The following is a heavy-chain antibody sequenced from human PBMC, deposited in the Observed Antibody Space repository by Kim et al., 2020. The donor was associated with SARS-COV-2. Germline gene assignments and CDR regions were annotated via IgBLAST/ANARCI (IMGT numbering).Heavy chain of an antibody. D-gene: IGHD5-18*01. J-gene: IGHJ4*02. CDR3: ARVNVDTAMELFDY. V-gene: IGHV4-39*07. Sequence: SETLSLTCTVSGGSISSSSYYWGWIRQPPGKGLEWIGSIYYSGSTYYNPSLKSRVTISVDTSKNQFSLKLSSVTAADTAVYYCARVNVDTAMELFDYWGQGTLVTVSS. CDR1: GGSISSSSYY. CDR2: IYYSGST.